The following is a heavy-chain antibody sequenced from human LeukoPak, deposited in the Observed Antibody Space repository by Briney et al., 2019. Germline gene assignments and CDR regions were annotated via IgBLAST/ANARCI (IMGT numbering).Heavy chain of an antibody. V-gene: IGHV4-39*01. D-gene: IGHD3-16*01. CDR2: IYYSGST. CDR3: ARHAFAVYY. J-gene: IGHJ4*02. CDR1: GFTFSSYW. Sequence: PGGSLRLSCAASGFTFSSYWMSWVRQAPGKGLEWIGSIYYSGSTYYNPSLKSRVTISVDTSKNQFSLKLSSVTAADTAVYYCARHAFAVYYWGQGTLVTVSS.